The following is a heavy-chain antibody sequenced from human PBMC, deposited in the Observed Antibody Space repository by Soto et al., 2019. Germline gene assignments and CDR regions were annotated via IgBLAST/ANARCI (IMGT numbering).Heavy chain of an antibody. D-gene: IGHD1-26*01. J-gene: IGHJ4*02. Sequence: SETLSLTCTVSGGSISGYYWSWIRQPPGEGLEWIGYIYYNGNTNFNPSLKSRVSVSLDTSKNQFSPNLNSVTPADTAVYYCARGFWDYSGSYSGFDYWGQGTLVTVSS. CDR3: ARGFWDYSGSYSGFDY. CDR1: GGSISGYY. CDR2: IYYNGNT. V-gene: IGHV4-59*01.